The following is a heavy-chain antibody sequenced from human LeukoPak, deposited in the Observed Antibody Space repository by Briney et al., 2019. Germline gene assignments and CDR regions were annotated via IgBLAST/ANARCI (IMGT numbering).Heavy chain of an antibody. CDR3: ARSLNPAYTMVRGVSLDY. D-gene: IGHD3-10*01. CDR1: GYTFTGYY. CDR2: INPNSGGT. J-gene: IGHJ4*02. V-gene: IGHV1-2*02. Sequence: GASVKVSCKASGYTFTGYYMHWVRQAPGQGLEWMGWINPNSGGTNYAQKFQGRVTMTRDMSISTAYMELSRLRSDDTAVYYCARSLNPAYTMVRGVSLDYWGQGTLVTVSS.